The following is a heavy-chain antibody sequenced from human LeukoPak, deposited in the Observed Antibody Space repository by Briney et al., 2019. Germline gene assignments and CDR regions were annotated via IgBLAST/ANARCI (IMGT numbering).Heavy chain of an antibody. D-gene: IGHD2-15*01. J-gene: IGHJ5*02. V-gene: IGHV4-59*08. CDR1: GGSISSYY. Sequence: SETLSLTCTVSGGSISSYYWSWIRQPPGKGLEWIGYIYYSGSTNYNPSLKSRVTISVDTSKNQFSLKLSSVTAADTAVYYCARFLGFCSGGSCYKGWFDPWGQGTLVTVSS. CDR2: IYYSGST. CDR3: ARFLGFCSGGSCYKGWFDP.